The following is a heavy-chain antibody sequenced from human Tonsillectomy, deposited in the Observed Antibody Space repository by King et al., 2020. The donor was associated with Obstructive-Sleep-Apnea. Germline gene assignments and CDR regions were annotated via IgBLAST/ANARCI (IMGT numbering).Heavy chain of an antibody. J-gene: IGHJ4*02. CDR3: AKEGISGGYYLDY. D-gene: IGHD3-22*01. V-gene: IGHV3-30*18. CDR2: ISYDGSNK. CDR1: GFTFSSYG. Sequence: VQLVESGGGVVQPGRSLRLSCAASGFTFSSYGMHWVRQAPAKGLEWVAVISYDGSNKYYADSVKGRFTISRDNSKNTLYLEMNSLRAEDTAVYYCAKEGISGGYYLDYWGQGTLVTVSS.